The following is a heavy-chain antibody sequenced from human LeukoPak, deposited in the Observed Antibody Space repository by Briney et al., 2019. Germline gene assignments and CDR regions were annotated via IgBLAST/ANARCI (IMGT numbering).Heavy chain of an antibody. CDR1: GGSISSGGYY. CDR2: IYLSGST. D-gene: IGHD6-6*01. V-gene: IGHV4-30-2*01. CDR3: ARESSSSAYFDY. J-gene: IGHJ4*02. Sequence: PSETLSLTCTVSGGSISSGGYYWSWIRQPPGKGLEWIGYIYLSGSTYYNPSLKSRVTISVDRSKNQFSLKLSSVTAADTAVYYCARESSSSAYFDYWGQGTLVTVSS.